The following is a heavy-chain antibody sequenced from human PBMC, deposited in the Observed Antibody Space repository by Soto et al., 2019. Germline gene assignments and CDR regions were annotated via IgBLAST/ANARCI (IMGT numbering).Heavy chain of an antibody. Sequence: PGGSLRLSCAASGFTFSSYAMSWVRQAPGKGLEWVSAISGSGGSTYYADSVKGRFTISRDNSKNTLYLQMNSLRAEDTAVYYGAKVYGDYVFHFDYWGQRSLVTVSS. D-gene: IGHD4-17*01. CDR3: AKVYGDYVFHFDY. J-gene: IGHJ4*02. CDR1: GFTFSSYA. V-gene: IGHV3-23*01. CDR2: ISGSGGST.